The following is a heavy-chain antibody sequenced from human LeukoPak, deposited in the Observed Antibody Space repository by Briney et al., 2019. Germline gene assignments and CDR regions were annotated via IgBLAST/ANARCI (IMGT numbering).Heavy chain of an antibody. CDR2: ISSSGSTV. D-gene: IGHD3-10*01. Sequence: PGGSLRLSCAASGFTFSSYEMNWVRQAPGKGLEWVSYISSSGSTVYYADSVKGRFTISRDNAKNSLYLQMNSLRAEDTAVYYCARDPYYYGSGSYSDYWGQGTLVTVSS. J-gene: IGHJ4*02. CDR1: GFTFSSYE. CDR3: ARDPYYYGSGSYSDY. V-gene: IGHV3-48*03.